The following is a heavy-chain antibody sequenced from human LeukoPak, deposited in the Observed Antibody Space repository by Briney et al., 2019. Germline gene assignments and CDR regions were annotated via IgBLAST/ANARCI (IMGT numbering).Heavy chain of an antibody. CDR3: AKCSSTSCYRYYYYGMDV. V-gene: IGHV3-21*01. CDR1: GFTFSSYS. CDR2: ISSNSSYI. Sequence: TGGSLRLSCAASGFTFSSYSMNWVRQAPGKGLEWVSSISSNSSYIYYADSVKGRFTISRDNAKNSLYLQMNSLRAEDTAVYYCAKCSSTSCYRYYYYGMDVWGQGTTVTVSS. D-gene: IGHD2-2*01. J-gene: IGHJ6*02.